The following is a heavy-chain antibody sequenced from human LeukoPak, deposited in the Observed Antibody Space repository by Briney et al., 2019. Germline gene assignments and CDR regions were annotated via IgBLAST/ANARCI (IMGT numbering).Heavy chain of an antibody. CDR2: IYHSGST. V-gene: IGHV4-30-2*01. Sequence: PSETLSLTCAVSGGSISSGGYSWSWIRQPPGKGLEWIGYIYHSGSTYYNPSLKSRVTISVDGSKNQFSLKLSSVTAADMAVYYCARFNRKTNWFDPWGQGTLVTVSS. J-gene: IGHJ5*02. CDR3: ARFNRKTNWFDP. CDR1: GGSISSGGYS. D-gene: IGHD3-16*02.